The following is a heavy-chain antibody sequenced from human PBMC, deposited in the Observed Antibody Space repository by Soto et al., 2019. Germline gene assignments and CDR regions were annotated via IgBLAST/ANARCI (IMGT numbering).Heavy chain of an antibody. CDR2: IWYDGSNK. Sequence: GGSLRLSCAASGFTFSSYGMHWVRQAPGKGLEWVAVIWYDGSNKYYADSVKGRFTISRDNSKNTLYLQMNSLRAEDTAVYYCARGPYYDCWSGLGPRSAHMDCWGQGTTVTVSS. CDR3: ARGPYYDCWSGLGPRSAHMDC. CDR1: GFTFSSYG. D-gene: IGHD3-3*01. V-gene: IGHV3-33*01. J-gene: IGHJ6*02.